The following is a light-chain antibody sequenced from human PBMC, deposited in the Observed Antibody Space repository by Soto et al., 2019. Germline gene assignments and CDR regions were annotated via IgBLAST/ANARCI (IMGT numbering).Light chain of an antibody. CDR1: QDINSY. Sequence: DVQMTQSPSSLSASVGDRVTITCRASQDINSYLAWYQQKPGNAPKSLIYAASSLQTGVPSRFSGSESGTDFTLTIKNLQPEDSATYYCQQYNIYPLSFGGWTKVEIK. V-gene: IGKV1D-16*01. CDR3: QQYNIYPLS. J-gene: IGKJ4*01. CDR2: AAS.